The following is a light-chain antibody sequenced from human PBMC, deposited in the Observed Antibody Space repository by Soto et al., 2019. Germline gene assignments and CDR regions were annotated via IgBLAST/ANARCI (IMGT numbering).Light chain of an antibody. Sequence: EIVLTQSPGTLSLSPGERATLSCRASQSVSSSYLAWYQQKPGQAPRLLIYGASSRATGIPDRFSGSGSGTDFTLTISRLEPEYFAVYYCQQYGSSLITFGQGPRLEIK. V-gene: IGKV3-20*01. J-gene: IGKJ5*01. CDR3: QQYGSSLIT. CDR1: QSVSSSY. CDR2: GAS.